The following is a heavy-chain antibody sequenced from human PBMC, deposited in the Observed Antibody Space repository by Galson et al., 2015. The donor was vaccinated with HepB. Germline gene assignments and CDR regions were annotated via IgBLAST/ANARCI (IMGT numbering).Heavy chain of an antibody. V-gene: IGHV3-11*01. J-gene: IGHJ5*02. CDR1: GFTFSDCY. CDR3: ARDARWFDP. Sequence: LRLSCAASGFTFSDCYMSWIRQAPGKGLEWVSYISSSGNTMYYADSVRGRFTISRDNARNSLYLQMNRLRAEDTAVYYCARDARWFDPWGQGTRVTVSS. CDR2: ISSSGNTM.